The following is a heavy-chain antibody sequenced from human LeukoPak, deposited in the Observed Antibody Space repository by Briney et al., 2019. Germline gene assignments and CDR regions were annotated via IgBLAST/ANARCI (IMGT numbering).Heavy chain of an antibody. CDR2: INPSGGST. Sequence: GASVKVSCKASGYTFTSYYMHWVRQAPGQGLEWMGIINPSGGSTSYAQKFQGRVTMTRDTSTSTVYMELSSLRSEDTAVYYCARWAGIAAAGTGGSVTGFDPWGQGTLVTVSS. CDR1: GYTFTSYY. V-gene: IGHV1-46*01. D-gene: IGHD6-13*01. J-gene: IGHJ5*02. CDR3: ARWAGIAAAGTGGSVTGFDP.